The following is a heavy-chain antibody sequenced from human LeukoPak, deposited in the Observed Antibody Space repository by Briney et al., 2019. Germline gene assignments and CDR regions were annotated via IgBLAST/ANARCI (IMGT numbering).Heavy chain of an antibody. D-gene: IGHD5-18*01. CDR3: AREMRGDTALGYYYYYMDV. CDR1: GFTFSSYS. CDR2: ISSSSSYI. V-gene: IGHV3-21*01. J-gene: IGHJ6*03. Sequence: GGSLRLSCAAPGFTFSSYSMNWVRQAPGKGLEWVSSISSSSSYIYYADSVKGRFTISRDNAKNSLYLQMNSLRAEDTAVYYCAREMRGDTALGYYYYYMDVWGKGTTVTVSS.